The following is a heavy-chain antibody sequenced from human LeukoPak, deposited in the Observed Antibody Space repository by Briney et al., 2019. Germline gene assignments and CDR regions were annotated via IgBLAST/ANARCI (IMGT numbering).Heavy chain of an antibody. V-gene: IGHV1-46*01. CDR3: ARDLRSDRRIQLWLPMDY. J-gene: IGHJ4*02. Sequence: ASVKVSCKASGYTFTSYYMHWVRQAPGQGLEWMGIINPSGGSTSYAQKFQGRVTMTRGTSTSTVYMELSSLRSEDTAVYYCARDLRSDRRIQLWLPMDYWGQGTLVTVSS. CDR2: INPSGGST. CDR1: GYTFTSYY. D-gene: IGHD5-18*01.